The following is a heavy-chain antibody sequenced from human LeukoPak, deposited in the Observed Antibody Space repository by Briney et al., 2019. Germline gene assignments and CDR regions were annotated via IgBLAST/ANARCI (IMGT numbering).Heavy chain of an antibody. CDR1: GITLSNYG. CDR2: IRDGGGRT. Sequence: PGGSLRLSCAVSGITLSNYGMSWVRQAPGKGLEWVAGIRDGGGRTYYADSVKGRFTISRDNPKNTLYLQMNSLRAEDTAVYYCAKRVWAVATAQKNWFDPWGQGTLVTVSS. CDR3: AKRVWAVATAQKNWFDP. V-gene: IGHV3-23*01. D-gene: IGHD5-18*01. J-gene: IGHJ5*02.